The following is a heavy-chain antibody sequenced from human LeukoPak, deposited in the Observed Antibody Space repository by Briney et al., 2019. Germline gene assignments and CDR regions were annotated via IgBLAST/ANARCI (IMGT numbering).Heavy chain of an antibody. Sequence: PGGTLRLSCAASGFTFSSYAMSWVRQAPGKGLEWVAFIRYDGNNKYYADSVKGRFTISRDNSKSTLYLRMNSLRAEDTAVYYCAKIGATDFDYWGQGTLVTVSS. CDR2: IRYDGNNK. CDR1: GFTFSSYA. CDR3: AKIGATDFDY. J-gene: IGHJ4*02. D-gene: IGHD3-10*01. V-gene: IGHV3-30*02.